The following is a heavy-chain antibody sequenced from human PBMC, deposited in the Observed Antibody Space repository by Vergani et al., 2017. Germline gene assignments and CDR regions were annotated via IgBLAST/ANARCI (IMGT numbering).Heavy chain of an antibody. D-gene: IGHD1-7*01. CDR1: VSPPNTRGAS. V-gene: IGHV2-5*04. CDR3: VYRKAGCGTTGCFYPFYYYDYMDV. J-gene: IGHJ6*03. CDR2: IYWNDDQ. Sequence: QITLKESGPTLGNPTQTLTPTCPFPVSPPNTRGASVAWIRHPPGKALDWLALIYWNDDQHYSPSLNNRVTITTDTCKNQVVLTMTNMDYVDTGTYYCVYRKAGCGTTGCFYPFYYYDYMDVWGKGTTVTVSS.